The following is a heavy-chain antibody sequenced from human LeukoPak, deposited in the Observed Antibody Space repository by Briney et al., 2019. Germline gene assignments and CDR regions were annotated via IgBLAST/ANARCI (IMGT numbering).Heavy chain of an antibody. Sequence: GGSLRLSCVGSGFTFSDAWMSWVRQAPGRGLEGVGRIKSKSDGETVDYAAPVKGRFTISRDDSRNTLYLQMNSLKTEDTAVYYCTTRRQDGWWGQGTLVTVS. CDR1: GFTFSDAW. D-gene: IGHD2-15*01. J-gene: IGHJ4*02. CDR3: TTRRQDGW. V-gene: IGHV3-15*01. CDR2: IKSKSDGETV.